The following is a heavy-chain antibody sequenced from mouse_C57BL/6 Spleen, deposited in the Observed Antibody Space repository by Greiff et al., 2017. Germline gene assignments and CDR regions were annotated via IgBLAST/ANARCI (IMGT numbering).Heavy chain of an antibody. J-gene: IGHJ3*01. CDR1: GYAFSSYW. CDR2: IYPGDGDT. CDR3: AVSMVRGFAY. D-gene: IGHD2-1*01. Sequence: VKLMESGAELVKPGASVKISCKASGYAFSSYWMNWVKQRPGKGLEWIGQIYPGDGDTNYNGKFKGKATLTADKSSSTAYMQLSSLTSEDSAVYFCAVSMVRGFAYWGQGTLVTVSA. V-gene: IGHV1-80*01.